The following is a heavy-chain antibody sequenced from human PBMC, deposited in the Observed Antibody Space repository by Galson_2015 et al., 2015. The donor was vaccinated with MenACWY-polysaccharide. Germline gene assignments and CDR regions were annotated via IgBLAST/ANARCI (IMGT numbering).Heavy chain of an antibody. CDR1: GFTFSSYA. D-gene: IGHD2/OR15-2a*01. J-gene: IGHJ6*02. CDR2: ISYDGINK. Sequence: SLRLSCAASGFTFSSYAIHWVRQAPGKGLEWVAVISYDGINKYYADSVKGRFTISRDNSKYTVYLHMNSLRADDTTVYYCARDYCDRITCSGMDVWGQGTTVTVS. V-gene: IGHV3-30-3*01. CDR3: ARDYCDRITCSGMDV.